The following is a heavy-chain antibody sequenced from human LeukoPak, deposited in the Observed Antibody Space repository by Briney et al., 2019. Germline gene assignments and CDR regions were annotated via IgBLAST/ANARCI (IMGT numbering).Heavy chain of an antibody. CDR3: AKDAEYGSGSYYPDYY. Sequence: GSLRLSCAASGFTFSSYSMNWVRQAPGKGLEWVSSISSSSSYIYYADSVKGRLTISRDNAKNSLYLQMNSLRAEDTAVYYCAKDAEYGSGSYYPDYYWGQGTLVTVSS. D-gene: IGHD3-10*01. CDR1: GFTFSSYS. V-gene: IGHV3-21*01. CDR2: ISSSSSYI. J-gene: IGHJ4*02.